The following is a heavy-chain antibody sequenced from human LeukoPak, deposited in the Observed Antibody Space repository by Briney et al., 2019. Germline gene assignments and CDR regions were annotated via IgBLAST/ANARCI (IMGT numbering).Heavy chain of an antibody. D-gene: IGHD2-2*01. V-gene: IGHV5-51*01. Sequence: GESLKISCKGSGYSFTSYWIGWVRQMPGKGLEWMGIIYPGDSDTRYSPSFQGQVTISADNSISTAYLQWSSLKASDSAMYYCARRYCSSTSCLGHNWFDPWGQGTLVTVSS. CDR1: GYSFTSYW. CDR2: IYPGDSDT. J-gene: IGHJ5*02. CDR3: ARRYCSSTSCLGHNWFDP.